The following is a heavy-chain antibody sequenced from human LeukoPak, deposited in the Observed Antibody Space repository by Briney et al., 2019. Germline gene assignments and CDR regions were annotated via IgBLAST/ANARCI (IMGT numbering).Heavy chain of an antibody. CDR2: IYYSGGT. CDR1: GGSISSSSYY. D-gene: IGHD3-22*01. CDR3: ARDITTHLNWFDP. J-gene: IGHJ5*02. Sequence: PSETLSLTCTVSGGSISSSSYYWGWIRQPPGKGLEWIGSIYYSGGTYYNPSLKSRVTISVDTSKNQSSLKLSSVTAADTAVYYCARDITTHLNWFDPWGQGTLVTVSS. V-gene: IGHV4-39*07.